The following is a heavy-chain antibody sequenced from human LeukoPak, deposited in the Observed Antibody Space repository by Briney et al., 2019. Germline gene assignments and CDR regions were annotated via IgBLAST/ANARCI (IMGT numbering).Heavy chain of an antibody. D-gene: IGHD2-15*01. V-gene: IGHV3-33*01. J-gene: IGHJ5*02. CDR1: GFTFSSYG. CDR3: VRGGASTWS. CDR2: IWDDGSNK. Sequence: GGSLRLSCAASGFTFSSYGMHWVRQAPGKGLEWVAFIWDDGSNKYYADSVKGRFTISRDDAKNTLYLQMNSLRAEDTAVYYCVRGGASTWSWGQGTLVTVSS.